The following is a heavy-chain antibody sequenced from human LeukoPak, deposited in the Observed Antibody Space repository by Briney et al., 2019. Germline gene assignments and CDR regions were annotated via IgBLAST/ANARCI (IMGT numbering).Heavy chain of an antibody. D-gene: IGHD6-13*01. CDR1: GFTFSSYA. CDR3: ARATGGSSWYLDY. J-gene: IGHJ4*02. V-gene: IGHV3-48*04. Sequence: PGGSLRLSCAASGFTFSSYAMSWVRQAPGKGLEWVSYISSSGSTIYYADSVKGRFTISRDNAKNSLYLQMNSLRAEDTAVYYCARATGGSSWYLDYWGQGTLVTVSS. CDR2: ISSSGSTI.